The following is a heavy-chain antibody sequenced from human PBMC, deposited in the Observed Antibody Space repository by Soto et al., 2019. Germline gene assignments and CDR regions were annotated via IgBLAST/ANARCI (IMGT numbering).Heavy chain of an antibody. J-gene: IGHJ6*02. Sequence: QAQLVQSGSEVNKPGASVKVSCKASGYTFTSYGVSWVRQAPGHGLEWMGWISPYTGNTNYAQKFQDRVTMKTDTYTNTADMDLNTLIPDDLAVYYGAVHPTWVLDVWGRGTMVTVSS. V-gene: IGHV1-18*03. CDR3: AVHPTWVLDV. CDR1: GYTFTSYG. CDR2: ISPYTGNT. D-gene: IGHD7-27*01.